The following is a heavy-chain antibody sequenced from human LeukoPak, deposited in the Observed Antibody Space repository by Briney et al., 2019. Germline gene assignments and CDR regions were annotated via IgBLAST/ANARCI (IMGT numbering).Heavy chain of an antibody. CDR3: ARDLMT. Sequence: SETLSLTCAVYGGSFSGKYWTWIRQPPGKGLEWIGEITHSGSTYYNPSLKSRVTISVDTSKNQFSLKLNSVTAADTAVYYCARDLMTWGQGILVTVSS. V-gene: IGHV4-34*01. J-gene: IGHJ4*02. CDR1: GGSFSGKY. CDR2: ITHSGST.